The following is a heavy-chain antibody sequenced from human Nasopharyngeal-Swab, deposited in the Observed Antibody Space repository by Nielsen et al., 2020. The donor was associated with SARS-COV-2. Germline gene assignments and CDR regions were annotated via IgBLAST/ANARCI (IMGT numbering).Heavy chain of an antibody. D-gene: IGHD6-19*01. V-gene: IGHV4-59*01. J-gene: IGHJ6*03. Sequence: WIRQPPGKGLEWIGYIYYSGSTNYNPSLKSRVTISVDTSKNQFSLKLSSVTAADTAVYYCAKGLQSVEGGRQWLVYIGDSNYYMDVWGKGTTVTVSS. CDR3: AKGLQSVEGGRQWLVYIGDSNYYMDV. CDR2: IYYSGST.